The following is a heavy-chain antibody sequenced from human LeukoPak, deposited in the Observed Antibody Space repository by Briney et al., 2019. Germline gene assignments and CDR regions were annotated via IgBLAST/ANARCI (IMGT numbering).Heavy chain of an antibody. CDR1: GGSFSGYY. CDR3: ARRTLSSSWLGRWFDP. D-gene: IGHD6-13*01. J-gene: IGHJ5*02. CDR2: INHSGST. V-gene: IGHV4-34*01. Sequence: SETLSLTCAVYGGSFSGYYWSWIRQPPGKGLEWIGEINHSGSTNYNPSLKSRVTISVDTSKNQFSLKLSSVTAADTAVYYCARRTLSSSWLGRWFDPWGQGTQVTVSS.